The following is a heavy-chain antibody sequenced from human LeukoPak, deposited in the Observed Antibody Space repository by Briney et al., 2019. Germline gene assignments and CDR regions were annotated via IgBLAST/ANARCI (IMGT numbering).Heavy chain of an antibody. CDR3: ARTAFY. J-gene: IGHJ4*02. D-gene: IGHD3-3*02. CDR2: ISYDGSNK. V-gene: IGHV3-30*04. CDR1: GFTFSSYA. Sequence: GGSLRLSCAASGFTFSSYAMHWVRQAPGKGLEWVAVISYDGSNKYYADSVKGRFTISRDNSKNTLYLQMNSLRAEDTAVYYCARTAFYWGQGTLVTVSS.